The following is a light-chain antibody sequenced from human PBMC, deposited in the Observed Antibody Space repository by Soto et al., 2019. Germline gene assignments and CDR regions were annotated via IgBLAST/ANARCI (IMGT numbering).Light chain of an antibody. Sequence: AIRMTQFPSSFSASIGDRVTITCRASHAITSSLAWYQHIQGRAPKLLISGASNLQFGVPSRFSGSVSGTDFTLTISSLQSEDFATYYCQPYYSSPPTFGQATRVEMK. CDR2: GAS. CDR3: QPYYSSPPT. V-gene: IGKV1-8*01. J-gene: IGKJ1*01. CDR1: HAITSS.